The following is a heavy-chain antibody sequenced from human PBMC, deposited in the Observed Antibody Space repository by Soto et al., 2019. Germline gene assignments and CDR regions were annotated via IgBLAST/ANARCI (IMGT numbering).Heavy chain of an antibody. CDR2: IYYSGST. D-gene: IGHD3-10*01. CDR1: GGSVSSGSYY. Sequence: SETLSLTCTVSGGSVSSGSYYWSWIRQPPGKGLEWIGYIYYSGSTNYNTSLKSRVTISVDTSKNQFSLKLSSVTAADTAVYYCARDGAPYGSGSPYWGQGTLVTVSS. J-gene: IGHJ4*02. CDR3: ARDGAPYGSGSPY. V-gene: IGHV4-61*01.